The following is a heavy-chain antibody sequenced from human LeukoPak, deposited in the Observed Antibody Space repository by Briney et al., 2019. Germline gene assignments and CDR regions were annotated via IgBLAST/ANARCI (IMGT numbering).Heavy chain of an antibody. V-gene: IGHV4-34*01. CDR1: GGPFSGFF. D-gene: IGHD5-12*01. J-gene: IGHJ6*02. Sequence: PSETLSLTCANYGGPFSGFFWSWIRQPPGKGLEWIGEINHSGGTNYNPSLKSRVTISIDASKNQFSLKLSSVTAADTAVYYCARDQGGGYSGDDLLYYYGMDVWGQGTTVTVSS. CDR2: INHSGGT. CDR3: ARDQGGGYSGDDLLYYYGMDV.